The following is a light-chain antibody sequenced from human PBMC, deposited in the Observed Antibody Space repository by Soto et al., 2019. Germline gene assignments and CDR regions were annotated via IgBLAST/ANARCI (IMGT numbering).Light chain of an antibody. CDR3: QQYGNSPT. CDR2: GAS. J-gene: IGKJ2*01. V-gene: IGKV3-20*01. CDR1: QSINSNY. Sequence: EIVLTQSPATLSLSPGERATLSCRASQSINSNYLTWYQQKPGQAPRLLIYGASSRATGIPDRFSGSGSGTDFTLTISRLEPEDFAVYYCQQYGNSPTFGQGTKLEIK.